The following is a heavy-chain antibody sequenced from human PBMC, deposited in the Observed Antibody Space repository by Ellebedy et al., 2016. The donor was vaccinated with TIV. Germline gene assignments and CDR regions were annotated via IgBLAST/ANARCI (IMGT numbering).Heavy chain of an antibody. CDR3: ARVRFGDTAVDY. V-gene: IGHV3-13*01. CDR1: GFTFRSYD. CDR2: IGTAGDT. J-gene: IGHJ4*03. D-gene: IGHD2-21*01. Sequence: GGSLRLSCAASGFTFRSYDXHWVRKRTGKGLEWVSDIGTAGDTYYPGSVKGRFTISRENAKNSLYLQITSLRAEDTAVYYCARVRFGDTAVDYWGQGTLVTVSS.